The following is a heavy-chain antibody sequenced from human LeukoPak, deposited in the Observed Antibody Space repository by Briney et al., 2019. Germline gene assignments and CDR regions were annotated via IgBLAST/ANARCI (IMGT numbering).Heavy chain of an antibody. D-gene: IGHD2-15*01. CDR2: IIPIFGTA. CDR1: GGTFSSYA. V-gene: IGHV1-69*13. Sequence: SVKVSCKASGGTFSSYAISWVRQAPGQGLEWMGGIIPIFGTANHAQKFQGRVTITADESTSTAYMELSSLRSEDTAVYYCARAVGCSGGSCYLPYNWFDPWGQGTLVTVSS. CDR3: ARAVGCSGGSCYLPYNWFDP. J-gene: IGHJ5*02.